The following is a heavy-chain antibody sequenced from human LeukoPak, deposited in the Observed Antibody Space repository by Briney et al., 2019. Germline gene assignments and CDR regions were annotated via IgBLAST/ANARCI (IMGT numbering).Heavy chain of an antibody. V-gene: IGHV1-8*01. CDR2: MNPNSGNT. CDR3: ARGVRVRGVIKSSPYYFDY. CDR1: GYTFTSYD. J-gene: IGHJ4*02. Sequence: ASVKVSCKASGYTFTSYDINWARQATGQGLEWMGWMNPNSGNTGYAQKFQGRVTMTRNTSISTAYMELSSLRSEDTAVYYCARGVRVRGVIKSSPYYFDYWGQGTLVTVSS. D-gene: IGHD3-10*01.